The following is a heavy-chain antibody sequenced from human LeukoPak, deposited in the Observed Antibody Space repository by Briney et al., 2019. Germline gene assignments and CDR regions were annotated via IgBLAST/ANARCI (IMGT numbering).Heavy chain of an antibody. J-gene: IGHJ4*02. D-gene: IGHD2-15*01. Sequence: GGSQRLSCAVAGFTLINYWLHWVGQAPGKGLVWLSLVSSDGATTTYADSVKGRFTISRDNVNSTVSLQMSSLRADDTAVYYCGRAVGGLLDYWGQGTLVTVSS. CDR2: VSSDGATT. V-gene: IGHV3-74*01. CDR3: GRAVGGLLDY. CDR1: GFTLINYW.